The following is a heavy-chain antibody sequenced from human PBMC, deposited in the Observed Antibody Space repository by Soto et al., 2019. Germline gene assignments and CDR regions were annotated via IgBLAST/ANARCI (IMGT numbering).Heavy chain of an antibody. V-gene: IGHV4-59*08. CDR1: GGSISRYY. CDR2: IYHTGTT. CDR3: AGLSAGHGDNHDY. Sequence: QVQLEESGPGLVKPSETLSLTCTVSGGSISRYYWSWIRQSPGKGLEWIGYIYHTGTTDYNPSLKTRVTISVDTSKKQFSLRLRSVTAADTAIYYCAGLSAGHGDNHDYWGQGTLVTVSS. J-gene: IGHJ4*02. D-gene: IGHD4-17*01.